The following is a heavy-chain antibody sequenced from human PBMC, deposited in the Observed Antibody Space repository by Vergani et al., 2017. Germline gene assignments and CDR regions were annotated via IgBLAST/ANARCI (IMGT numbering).Heavy chain of an antibody. Sequence: QVQLVQSGAEVKKPGASVKVFCKASGYTFTNYGISWVRQATGQGLEWMGWISGYNGNTHYAQKLQGRGTMTTDTSTSTAYMELRSLRSDDTDVYYCARSGIWSGTYNIDDWGQGTLVTVSS. J-gene: IGHJ4*02. V-gene: IGHV1-18*04. D-gene: IGHD1-26*01. CDR3: ARSGIWSGTYNIDD. CDR1: GYTFTNYG. CDR2: ISGYNGNT.